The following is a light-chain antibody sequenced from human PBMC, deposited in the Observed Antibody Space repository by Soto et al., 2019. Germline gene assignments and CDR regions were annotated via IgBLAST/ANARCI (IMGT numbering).Light chain of an antibody. V-gene: IGKV3-20*01. Sequence: EIVLTQSPGTLSLSPGGRATLSCRASQSVRSGYLAWYQQRPGQAPSLLIYGTSYRATGNPDRFSGSGSGTDFNLTISRLGPEDFAVYYCQQYGTSPYTFGQGTKLEIK. CDR3: QQYGTSPYT. CDR1: QSVRSGY. J-gene: IGKJ2*01. CDR2: GTS.